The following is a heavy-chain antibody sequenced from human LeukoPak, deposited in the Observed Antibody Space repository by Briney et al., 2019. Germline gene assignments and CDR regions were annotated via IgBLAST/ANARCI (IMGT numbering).Heavy chain of an antibody. CDR3: ARDVFLSIAAANPSEEAFDI. J-gene: IGHJ3*02. V-gene: IGHV1-2*02. CDR2: INPNSGGT. Sequence: ASVKVSCKASGYTFTGYYMHWVRQAPGQGLEWMGWINPNSGGTNYAQKFQGRVTMTRDMSTSTVYMELSSLRSEDTAVYYCARDVFLSIAAANPSEEAFDIWGQGTMVTVSS. CDR1: GYTFTGYY. D-gene: IGHD6-13*01.